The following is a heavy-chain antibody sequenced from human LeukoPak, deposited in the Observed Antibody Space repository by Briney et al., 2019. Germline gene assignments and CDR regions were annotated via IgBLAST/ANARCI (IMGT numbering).Heavy chain of an antibody. Sequence: SETLSLTCAVSGGSISSSNWWSWVRQPPGKGLEWIGYIYYSGSTYYNPSLKSRVTISVDTSKNQFSLKLSSVTAADTAVYYCARSLANLGYDFWSGYWLGMDVWGQGTTVTVSS. J-gene: IGHJ6*02. V-gene: IGHV4-4*02. CDR2: IYYSGST. CDR3: ARSLANLGYDFWSGYWLGMDV. CDR1: GGSISSSNW. D-gene: IGHD3-3*01.